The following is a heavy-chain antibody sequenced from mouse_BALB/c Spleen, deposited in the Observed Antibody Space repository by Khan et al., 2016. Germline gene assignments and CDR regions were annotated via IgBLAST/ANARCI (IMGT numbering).Heavy chain of an antibody. CDR3: AGPPSMITDAMYY. D-gene: IGHD2-4*01. V-gene: IGHV9-3*02. Sequence: QIQLVQSGPELKKPGETVKISCKASGYTFTNYGMNWVKQAPGKGLKWMGWINTNTGEPTYAEEFKGRFAFSLETSASTAYLQINNLKNEDTATYVCAGPPSMITDAMYYCGQETSVTVSS. CDR1: GYTFTNYG. J-gene: IGHJ4*01. CDR2: INTNTGEP.